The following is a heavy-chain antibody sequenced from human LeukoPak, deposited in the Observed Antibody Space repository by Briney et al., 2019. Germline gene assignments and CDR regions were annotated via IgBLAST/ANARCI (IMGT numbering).Heavy chain of an antibody. D-gene: IGHD2-2*01. V-gene: IGHV5-51*01. Sequence: GESLKISCEASGYSFTSHWIGWVRQMPGKGLEWMDIIYPGDSDTRYSPSFQGQVTISADKSISTAYLQWSSLKASDTAMYFCARRGYCDSTSCSAPLDYWGQGTLVAVSS. CDR1: GYSFTSHW. CDR3: ARRGYCDSTSCSAPLDY. J-gene: IGHJ4*02. CDR2: IYPGDSDT.